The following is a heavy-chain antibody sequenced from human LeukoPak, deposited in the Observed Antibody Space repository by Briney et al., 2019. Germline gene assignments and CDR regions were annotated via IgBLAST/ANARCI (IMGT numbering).Heavy chain of an antibody. CDR1: GFTFSSYS. D-gene: IGHD3-22*01. V-gene: IGHV3-21*01. J-gene: IGHJ4*02. CDR3: ARVDLPDYYDGSGISDY. CDR2: ISSSSSYI. Sequence: GGSLRLSCAASGFTFSSYSMNWVRQAPGKGLEWVSSISSSSSYIYYADSVKGRFTISRDNAKNSLYLQMNSLRAEDTAVYYCARVDLPDYYDGSGISDYWGQGTLVTVSS.